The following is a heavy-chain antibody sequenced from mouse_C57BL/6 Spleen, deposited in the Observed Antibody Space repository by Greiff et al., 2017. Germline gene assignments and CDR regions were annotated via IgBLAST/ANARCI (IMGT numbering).Heavy chain of an antibody. CDR3: ARNNWERGTDFDY. CDR1: GYSITSGYY. D-gene: IGHD4-1*02. V-gene: IGHV3-6*01. Sequence: EVQLVESGPGLVKPSQSLSLTCSVTGYSITSGYYWNWIRQFPGNKLEWMGYISYDGSNNYNPSLKNRISITRDTSKNQFFLKLNSVTTEDTATYYCARNNWERGTDFDYWGQGTTLTVSS. J-gene: IGHJ2*01. CDR2: ISYDGSN.